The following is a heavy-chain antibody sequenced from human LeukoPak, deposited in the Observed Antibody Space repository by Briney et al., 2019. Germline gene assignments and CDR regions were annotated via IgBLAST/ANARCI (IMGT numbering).Heavy chain of an antibody. V-gene: IGHV3-53*01. CDR1: GFTVSSNY. Sequence: GGSLRLSCAASGFTVSSNYMSWVRQAPGKGLEWVSVIYSGGSTYYADSVKGRFTISRHNSKNTLYLQMNSLRAEDTAVYYCAKRPIGIAVAGSFDYWGQGTLVTVSS. J-gene: IGHJ4*02. CDR2: IYSGGST. D-gene: IGHD6-19*01. CDR3: AKRPIGIAVAGSFDY.